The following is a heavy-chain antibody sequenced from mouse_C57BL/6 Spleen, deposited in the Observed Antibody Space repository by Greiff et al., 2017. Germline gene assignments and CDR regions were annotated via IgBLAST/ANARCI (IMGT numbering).Heavy chain of an antibody. CDR1: GYTFTSYW. V-gene: IGHV1-52*01. CDR3: ARDYYDYDRYFDV. CDR2: IDPSDSET. Sequence: VKLQQPGAELVRPGSSVKLSCKASGYTFTSYWMHWVKQRPIQGLEWIGNIDPSDSETHYNQKFKDKATLTVDKSSSTAYMQLSSLTSEDSAVYYCARDYYDYDRYFDVWGTGTTVTVSS. J-gene: IGHJ1*03. D-gene: IGHD2-4*01.